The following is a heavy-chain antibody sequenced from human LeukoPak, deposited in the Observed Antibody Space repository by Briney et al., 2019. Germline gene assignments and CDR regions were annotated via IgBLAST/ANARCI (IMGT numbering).Heavy chain of an antibody. V-gene: IGHV4-30-4*01. D-gene: IGHD2-2*01. J-gene: IGHJ4*02. CDR2: IYHSGST. Sequence: PSQTLSLTCTVSGGSISSGDYYWRWIRQPPGKGLEWIGYIYHSGSTYYNPSLKSRVTISVDRSKNQFSLKLSSVTAADTAVYYCARASRPAANNWGQGTLVTVSS. CDR1: GGSISSGDYY. CDR3: ARASRPAANN.